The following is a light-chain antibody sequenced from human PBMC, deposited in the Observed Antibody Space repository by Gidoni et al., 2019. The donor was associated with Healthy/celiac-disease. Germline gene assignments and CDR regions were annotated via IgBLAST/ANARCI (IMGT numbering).Light chain of an antibody. J-gene: IGKJ1*01. CDR3: HQYDNLPRT. CDR1: QDISHY. Sequence: DIQMTQSPSSLSASVGDRVTITCQASQDISHYLNWYQQKPGKAPKLLIYDASNLETGVPSRFSGSGSWTDFTFTISSLQPEDIATYYCHQYDNLPRTFGQGTKVEIK. V-gene: IGKV1-33*01. CDR2: DAS.